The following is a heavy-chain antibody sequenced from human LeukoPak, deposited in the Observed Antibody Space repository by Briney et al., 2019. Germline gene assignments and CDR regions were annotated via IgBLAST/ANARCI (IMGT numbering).Heavy chain of an antibody. J-gene: IGHJ4*02. D-gene: IGHD6-19*01. CDR2: ISSSSSDI. V-gene: IGHV3-48*02. CDR1: GFTFSTYS. Sequence: PGGSLRLSCAASGFTFSTYSMNWVRQAPGKRLEWVSYISSSSSDIYYADSVKGRFTVSRDNAKNSLYLQMNSLRDEDTAVYYCARVPVSGAVAGTLDYWGQGTLVTVSS. CDR3: ARVPVSGAVAGTLDY.